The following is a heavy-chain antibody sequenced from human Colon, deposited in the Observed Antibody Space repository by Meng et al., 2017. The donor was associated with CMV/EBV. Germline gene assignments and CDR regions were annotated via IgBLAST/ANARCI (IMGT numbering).Heavy chain of an antibody. Sequence: GGSLRLSCAASGFTVSSNYMSWVRQTPGRGLKWVSVTYSGDTRTYYADSVKGRFTISRDESKNTVYLQMNSLRIEDTAIYYCARHRGGSLDFWGPGTLVTVSS. V-gene: IGHV3-53*01. CDR3: ARHRGGSLDF. J-gene: IGHJ4*02. CDR2: TYSGDTRT. CDR1: GFTVSSNY. D-gene: IGHD1-26*01.